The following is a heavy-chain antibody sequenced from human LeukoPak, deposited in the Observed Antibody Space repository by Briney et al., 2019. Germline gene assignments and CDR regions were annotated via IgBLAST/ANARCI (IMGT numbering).Heavy chain of an antibody. V-gene: IGHV4-34*03. J-gene: IGHJ4*02. CDR1: GGSFSGYY. D-gene: IGHD6-13*01. CDR3: QAGYSSSGPFDY. Sequence: PSETLSLTCAVYGGSFSGYYWSWIRQPPGKGLEWIGEINHSGSTNYNPSLKSRVTISVDTSKNQFSLKLSSVTAADTAVYYCQAGYSSSGPFDYWGQGTLVTVSS. CDR2: INHSGST.